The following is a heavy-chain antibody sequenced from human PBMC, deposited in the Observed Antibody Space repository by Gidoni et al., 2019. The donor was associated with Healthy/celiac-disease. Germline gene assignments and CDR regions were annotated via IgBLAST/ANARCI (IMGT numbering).Heavy chain of an antibody. CDR2: IYTSGST. CDR1: GGSISSGSYY. J-gene: IGHJ4*02. CDR3: ARDRTGDYVDY. V-gene: IGHV4-61*02. D-gene: IGHD2-2*01. Sequence: QVQLQESGPGLVKPSQTLSLTCTVSGGSISSGSYYWSWIRQPAGKGLEWIGRIYTSGSTNYNPSLKSRVTISVDTSKNQFSLKLSSVTAADTAVYYCARDRTGDYVDYWGQGTLVTVSS.